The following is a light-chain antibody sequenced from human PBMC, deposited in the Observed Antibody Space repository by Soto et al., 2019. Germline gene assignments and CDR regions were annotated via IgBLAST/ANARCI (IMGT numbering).Light chain of an antibody. CDR2: GAS. CDR3: QQYNMWPLT. Sequence: EIVMTQSPATLSVSPGERAALSCWASQTINSYLAWYQQKPGQAPRLLIYGASTWATGIPARFSGGESGTEFTLTISSLQSEDFAVYYCQQYNMWPLTFGGGTKVDIK. J-gene: IGKJ4*01. V-gene: IGKV3-15*01. CDR1: QTINSY.